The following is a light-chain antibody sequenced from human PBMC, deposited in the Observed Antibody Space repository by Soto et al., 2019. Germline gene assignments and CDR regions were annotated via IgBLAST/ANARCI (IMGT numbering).Light chain of an antibody. V-gene: IGKV1-39*01. Sequence: DIQMTQSPSTLSASVGDRVTITCRASQSINRYLAWYQQKPGEAPKLLIYDASSLQSGVPSRFTGSGSGTHFTLTISGLEPADFATYFCQQSYNTPITFGQGTRLEIK. J-gene: IGKJ5*01. CDR1: QSINRY. CDR2: DAS. CDR3: QQSYNTPIT.